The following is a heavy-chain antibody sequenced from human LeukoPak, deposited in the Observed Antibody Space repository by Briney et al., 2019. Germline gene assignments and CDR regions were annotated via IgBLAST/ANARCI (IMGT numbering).Heavy chain of an antibody. V-gene: IGHV3-48*01. CDR2: ISTSSTTI. D-gene: IGHD2-15*01. CDR1: GFTFSIYS. J-gene: IGHJ5*01. CDR3: AKEMGDCTGGSCYRWFDS. Sequence: GGSLRLSCAASGFTFSIYSMSWVRQAPGKGLEWLSYISTSSTTIYYADSVKGRFTISRDDARNSLSLQMNSLRADDTAVYYCAKEMGDCTGGSCYRWFDSWGQGTLVTVSS.